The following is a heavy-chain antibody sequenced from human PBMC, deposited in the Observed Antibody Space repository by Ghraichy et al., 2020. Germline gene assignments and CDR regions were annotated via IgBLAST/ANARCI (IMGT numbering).Heavy chain of an antibody. D-gene: IGHD3-10*01. CDR3: SKDDHYYGSGSYGPSDY. CDR2: IWYDGSNK. V-gene: IGHV3-33*06. Sequence: GGSLRLSCTASGFTFSDYGMHWVRQAPGEGLEWVAVIWYDGSNKYYADSVKGRFTISRDNSKNTLYLQMNNLRAEDTAVYYCSKDDHYYGSGSYGPSDYWGTGTLVTVS. J-gene: IGHJ4*02. CDR1: GFTFSDYG.